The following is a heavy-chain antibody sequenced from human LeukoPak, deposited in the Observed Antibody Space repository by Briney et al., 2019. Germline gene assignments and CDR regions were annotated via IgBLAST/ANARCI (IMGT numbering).Heavy chain of an antibody. D-gene: IGHD6-19*01. CDR3: AGSSGWYRRWFDP. V-gene: IGHV3-30*04. Sequence: GVSLRLSCAASGFTFSSYAMHWVRQAPGKGREGGAVRSYDESNKYYADSVKVRFTISRDNSKHTLYRQMNSLRAEDTAVYYCAGSSGWYRRWFDPWGQRTLVTVPS. CDR1: GFTFSSYA. J-gene: IGHJ5*02. CDR2: RSYDESNK.